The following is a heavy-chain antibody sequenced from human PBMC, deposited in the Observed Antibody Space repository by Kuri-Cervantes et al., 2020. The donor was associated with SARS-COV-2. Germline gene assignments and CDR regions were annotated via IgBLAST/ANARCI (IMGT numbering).Heavy chain of an antibody. CDR1: GFTFDDYA. J-gene: IGHJ6*02. V-gene: IGHV3-9*01. D-gene: IGHD6-13*01. CDR3: ARDTPAAAGYYYYYYGMDV. Sequence: SLKISCAASGFTFDDYAMHWVRQAPGKGLEWVSGISWSSGSIGYADSVKGRFTISRDNAKNSLYLQMNSLRAEDTAVYYCARDTPAAAGYYYYYYGMDVWGQGTTVTVSS. CDR2: ISWSSGSI.